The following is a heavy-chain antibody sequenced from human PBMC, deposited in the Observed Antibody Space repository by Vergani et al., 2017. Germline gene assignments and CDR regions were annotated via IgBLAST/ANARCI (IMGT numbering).Heavy chain of an antibody. V-gene: IGHV1-69*13. CDR3: ARXHKGYSGYGPYFDY. J-gene: IGHJ4*02. CDR1: GGTFSSYA. CDR2: IIPIFGTA. Sequence: QVQLVQSGAEVKKPGSSVKVSCKASGGTFSSYAISWVRQAPGQGLEWMGRIIPIFGTANYARKFQGRVTITADESTSTAYMELSSLRSEDTAVYYCARXHKGYSGYGPYFDYWGQGTLVTVSS. D-gene: IGHD5-12*01.